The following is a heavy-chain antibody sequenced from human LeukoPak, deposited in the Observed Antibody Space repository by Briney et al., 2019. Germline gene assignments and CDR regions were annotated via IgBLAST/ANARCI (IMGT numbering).Heavy chain of an antibody. V-gene: IGHV3-74*01. Sequence: GGSLRLSCAASGNYWMHWVRQAQGKGLVWVSHINGDGSWTSYADSVKGRFTISKDNAKNTVYLQMNNLRAEDTAVYYCVSFYETYWGRGTLVTVSS. CDR2: INGDGSWT. D-gene: IGHD2-2*01. CDR3: VSFYETY. CDR1: GNYW. J-gene: IGHJ4*02.